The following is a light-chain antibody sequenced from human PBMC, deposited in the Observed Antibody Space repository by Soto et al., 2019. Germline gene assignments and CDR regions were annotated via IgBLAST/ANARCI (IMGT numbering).Light chain of an antibody. CDR3: QQSYSSPIT. V-gene: IGKV1-39*01. CDR1: QSISSY. Sequence: DIHMTQSPSSLSASVGDRVTITCRASQSISSYLNWYQQKPGKAPKLLIYAASSLQSGVPSRFSGSGYGTDFTLTIRSLQHEYFATCYCQQSYSSPITFDEGPRREIK. CDR2: AAS. J-gene: IGKJ5*01.